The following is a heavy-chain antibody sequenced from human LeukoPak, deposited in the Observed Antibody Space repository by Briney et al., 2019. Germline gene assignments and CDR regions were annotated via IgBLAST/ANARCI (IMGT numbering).Heavy chain of an antibody. CDR3: TTDYSYTGIVGATTLRNFDY. CDR2: IKSKTDGGTT. V-gene: IGHV3-15*07. D-gene: IGHD1-26*01. J-gene: IGHJ4*02. CDR1: GFTFSNAW. Sequence: SGGSLRLSCAASGFTFSNAWMNWVRQAPGKGLEWVGRIKSKTDGGTTDYAAPVKGRFTISRDDSKNTLYLQMNSLKTEDTAVYYCTTDYSYTGIVGATTLRNFDYWGQGTLVTVPS.